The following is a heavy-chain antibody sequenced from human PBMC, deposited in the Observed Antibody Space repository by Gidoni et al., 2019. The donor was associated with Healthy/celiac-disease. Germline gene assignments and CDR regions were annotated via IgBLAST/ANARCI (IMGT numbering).Heavy chain of an antibody. CDR3: ARSTLDWFLSYPWYFDL. Sequence: QVTLKESGPVLVKPTETLTPTCTGSGCSLSNARMGVRWIRQPPGKALEWLAHIFSNHEKSYSASLKSRLTISKDTSKSQVVLTMTNMDPVDTATYYCARSTLDWFLSYPWYFDLWGRGTLVTVSS. D-gene: IGHD3-9*01. V-gene: IGHV2-26*01. CDR2: IFSNHEK. CDR1: GCSLSNARMG. J-gene: IGHJ2*01.